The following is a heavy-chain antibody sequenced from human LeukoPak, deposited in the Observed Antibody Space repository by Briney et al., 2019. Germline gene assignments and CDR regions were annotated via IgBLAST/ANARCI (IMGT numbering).Heavy chain of an antibody. J-gene: IGHJ5*02. CDR1: GGSISSHY. CDR2: IYYSGST. V-gene: IGHV4-59*11. D-gene: IGHD3-3*01. Sequence: PSETLSLTCTVSGGSISSHYWSWLRQPPGKGLEWIGYIYYSGSTNYNPSLKSRVTISVDTSKNQFSLKLSSVTAADTAVYYCARDNTYYDFWSGYYAMYNWFDPWGQGTLVTVSA. CDR3: ARDNTYYDFWSGYYAMYNWFDP.